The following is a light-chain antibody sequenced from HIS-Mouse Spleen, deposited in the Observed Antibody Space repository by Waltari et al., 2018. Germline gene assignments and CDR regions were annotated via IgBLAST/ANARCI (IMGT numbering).Light chain of an antibody. J-gene: IGLJ1*01. CDR2: GNS. CDR1: RSNPRAGND. V-gene: IGLV1-40*01. Sequence: QSVLTQPPSVSGAPGQRVTISCTGSRSNPRAGNDAPWYQQPPGTAPKLLIYGNSNRPSGVPDRFSGSKSGTSASLAITGLQAEDEADYYCQSYDSSLSGYVFGTGTKVTVL. CDR3: QSYDSSLSGYV.